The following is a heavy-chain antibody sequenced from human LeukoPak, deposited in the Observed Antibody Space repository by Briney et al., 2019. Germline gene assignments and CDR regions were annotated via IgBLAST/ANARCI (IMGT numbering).Heavy chain of an antibody. CDR2: ISYDGSNK. J-gene: IGHJ4*02. CDR1: GFTFSSHA. CDR3: ARALDEGARFDY. Sequence: GGSLRLSCAASGFTFSSHAMHWVRQAPGKGLEWVAVISYDGSNKYYADSVKGRFTISRDNSKNTLYLQMNRLRVEDTTVYYCARALDEGARFDYWGQGTLVTVSS. V-gene: IGHV3-30-3*01.